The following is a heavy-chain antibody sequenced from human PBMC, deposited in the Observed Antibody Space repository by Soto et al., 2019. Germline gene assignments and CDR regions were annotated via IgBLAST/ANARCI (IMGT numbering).Heavy chain of an antibody. CDR2: IYYSGST. V-gene: IGHV4-59*01. J-gene: IGHJ6*02. CDR1: GGSISSYY. CDR3: ARDNYDILTGPRYYYGLDV. D-gene: IGHD3-9*01. Sequence: PSETLSLTCTVSGGSISSYYWSWIRQPPGKGLEWIGYIYYSGSTNYNPSLKSRVTISVDTSKNQFSLKLSSVTAADTAVYYCARDNYDILTGPRYYYGLDVWGQGTTVTVS.